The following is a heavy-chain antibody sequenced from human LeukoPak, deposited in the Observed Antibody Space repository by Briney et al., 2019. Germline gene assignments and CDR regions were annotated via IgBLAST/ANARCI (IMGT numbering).Heavy chain of an antibody. CDR1: GYSFDEYA. CDR2: INWKSDKI. V-gene: IGHV3-9*01. D-gene: IGHD2-2*01. J-gene: IGHJ4*02. Sequence: GGSLRLSCAGSGYSFDEYAMHWVRQAPGKGLEWVSGINWKSDKIGYADSVKGRFTISRDNSKNSLYLQMSSLRVEDTALYYCAKDRYCTSSSCPIDYWGQGTMVTVSS. CDR3: AKDRYCTSSSCPIDY.